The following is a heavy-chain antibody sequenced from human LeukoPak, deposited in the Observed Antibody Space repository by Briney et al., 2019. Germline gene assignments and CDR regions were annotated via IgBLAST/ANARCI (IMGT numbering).Heavy chain of an antibody. CDR2: ISYDGSNK. J-gene: IGHJ6*03. CDR3: AGYGGSYPYYMDV. V-gene: IGHV3-30*03. D-gene: IGHD1-26*01. CDR1: GFTFSSYG. Sequence: GGSLRLSCAASGFTFSSYGMHWVRQAPGKGLEWVAVISYDGSNKYYADSVKGRFTISRDNSKNTLYLQMNSLRAEDTAVYYCAGYGGSYPYYMDVWGKGTTVTISS.